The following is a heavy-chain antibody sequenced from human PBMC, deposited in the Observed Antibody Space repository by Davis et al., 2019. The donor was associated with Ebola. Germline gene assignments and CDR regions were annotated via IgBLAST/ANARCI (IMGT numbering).Heavy chain of an antibody. CDR2: ISSSSSTI. D-gene: IGHD6-13*01. Sequence: PGGSLRLSCVASGFSISSYNMNWVRQAPGKGLEWVSYISSSSSTIYYADSVKGRFTISRDNAKNSLYLQMNSLRAEDTAVYYCARALRGSSSWYYYYYGMDVWGQGTTVTVSS. CDR3: ARALRGSSSWYYYYYGMDV. V-gene: IGHV3-48*04. CDR1: GFSISSYN. J-gene: IGHJ6*02.